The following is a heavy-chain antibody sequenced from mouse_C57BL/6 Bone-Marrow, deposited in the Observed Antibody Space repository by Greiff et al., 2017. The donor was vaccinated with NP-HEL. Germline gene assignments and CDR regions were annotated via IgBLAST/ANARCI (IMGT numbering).Heavy chain of an antibody. D-gene: IGHD1-1*01. V-gene: IGHV1-82*01. J-gene: IGHJ2*01. CDR2: IYPGDGDT. Sequence: QVQLQQSGPELVKPGASVKISCKASGYAFSSSWMNWVKQRPGKGLEWIGRIYPGDGDTNYNGKFKGKATLTADKSSSTAYMQLSSLTSEDSAVYFCASSLYYYGSTLDYWGQGTTLTVSS. CDR1: GYAFSSSW. CDR3: ASSLYYYGSTLDY.